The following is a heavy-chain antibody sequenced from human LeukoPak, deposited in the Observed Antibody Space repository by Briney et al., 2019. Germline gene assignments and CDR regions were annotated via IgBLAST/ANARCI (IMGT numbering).Heavy chain of an antibody. CDR3: AKRFTRGYSGYDSSDY. CDR1: GFTFSSYG. Sequence: PGGSLRLSCAASGFTFSSYGMSWVRQAPGKGLEWVSAISGSGGSTYYADSAKGRFTISRDNSKNTLYLQMNSLRAEDTAVYYCAKRFTRGYSGYDSSDYWGQGTLVTVSS. V-gene: IGHV3-23*01. D-gene: IGHD5-12*01. CDR2: ISGSGGST. J-gene: IGHJ4*02.